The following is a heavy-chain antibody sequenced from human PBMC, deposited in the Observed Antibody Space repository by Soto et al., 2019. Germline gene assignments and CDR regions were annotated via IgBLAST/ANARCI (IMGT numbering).Heavy chain of an antibody. J-gene: IGHJ4*02. Sequence: SETLSLTCTVSGGSISGYCWSWIRQPPGKGLEWIGEIFHSGSTHYSPSLKSRVTISVDKSKNHFSLNLTSVTAADTAVYYCARVYSGSYSDSWGQGTLVTVSS. CDR1: GGSISGYC. CDR2: IFHSGST. CDR3: ARVYSGSYSDS. V-gene: IGHV4-59*12. D-gene: IGHD1-26*01.